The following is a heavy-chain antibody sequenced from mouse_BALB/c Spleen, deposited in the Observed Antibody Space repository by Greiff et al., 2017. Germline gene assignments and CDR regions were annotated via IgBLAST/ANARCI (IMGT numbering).Heavy chain of an antibody. J-gene: IGHJ2*01. CDR3: AREEDFDY. CDR1: GYTFTSYW. CDR2: IYPGDGDT. V-gene: IGHV1-87*01. Sequence: VKLMESGAELARPGASVKLSCKASGYTFTSYWMQWVKQRPGQGLEWIGAIYPGDGDTRYTQKFKGKATLTADKSSSTAYMQLSSLASEDSAVYYCAREEDFDYWGQGTTLTVSS.